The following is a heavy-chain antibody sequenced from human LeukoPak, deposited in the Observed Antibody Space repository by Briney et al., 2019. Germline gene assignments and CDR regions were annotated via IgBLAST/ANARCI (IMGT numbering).Heavy chain of an antibody. CDR1: VFTFNDYA. D-gene: IGHD2-2*02. J-gene: IGHJ4*02. Sequence: GGSLRLSCTASVFTFNDYAMTWVRQAPGKGLEWVSSIRATDPSTYYADSVKGRFTISRDNSKNTLYLQMNSLRDEDTAMYFCAKGGYTSAYDYWGQGTLVTVSS. V-gene: IGHV3-23*01. CDR3: AKGGYTSAYDY. CDR2: IRATDPST.